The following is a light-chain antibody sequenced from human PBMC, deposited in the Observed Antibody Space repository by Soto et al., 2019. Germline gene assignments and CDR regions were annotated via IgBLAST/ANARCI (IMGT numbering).Light chain of an antibody. Sequence: DIQMTQSPSCLSASVGDRVTITCRASQTISSWLAWYRQKPGKAPKLLIYKASTLKSGVPSRFSGSGSGTEFTLTISSLQPDDLATYYCQHYNSYSEAFGQGTKVDIK. V-gene: IGKV1-5*03. J-gene: IGKJ1*01. CDR3: QHYNSYSEA. CDR1: QTISSW. CDR2: KAS.